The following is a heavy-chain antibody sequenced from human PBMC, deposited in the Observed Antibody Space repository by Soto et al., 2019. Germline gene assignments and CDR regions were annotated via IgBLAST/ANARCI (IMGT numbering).Heavy chain of an antibody. CDR2: MNPNNGNA. D-gene: IGHD6-25*01. V-gene: IGHV1-8*01. J-gene: IGHJ4*02. Sequence: ASVKVSCKASGFTFITYDFSWVRQAAGRGLEWMGWMNPNNGNAGFAQKCRGRINMTRNTSISTAYLELSSLRSDDSAVYFCARRKERSCPYYLDLWGQGTQVTVSS. CDR1: GFTFITYD. CDR3: ARRKERSCPYYLDL.